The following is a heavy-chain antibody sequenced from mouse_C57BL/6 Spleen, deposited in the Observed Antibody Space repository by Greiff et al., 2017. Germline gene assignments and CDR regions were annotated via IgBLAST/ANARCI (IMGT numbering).Heavy chain of an antibody. Sequence: VHVKQSGPVLVKPGASVKMSCKASGYTFTDYYMNWVKQSHGKSLEWIGVINPYNGGTSYNQKFKGKATLTVDKSSSTAYMELNSLTSEDSAVYYCARDLLESGYFDYWGQGTTPTVSS. CDR2: INPYNGGT. CDR3: ARDLLESGYFDY. CDR1: GYTFTDYY. J-gene: IGHJ2*01. D-gene: IGHD2-12*01. V-gene: IGHV1-19*01.